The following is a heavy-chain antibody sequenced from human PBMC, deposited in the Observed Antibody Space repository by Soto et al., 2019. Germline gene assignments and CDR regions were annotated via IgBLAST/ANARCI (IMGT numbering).Heavy chain of an antibody. D-gene: IGHD3-9*01. CDR2: VTYDSSEK. J-gene: IGHJ4*02. Sequence: GGSLRLSCAASGFSFFNYGFAWIRQAPGKGLEWVAVVTYDSSEKYYADSVKGRFTISRDNSKNTVYLQMDSLQHNDSALYYCGKAGGSELRYFDWPEVGVWGQGTLVTVSS. CDR1: GFSFFNYG. V-gene: IGHV3-30*18. CDR3: GKAGGSELRYFDWPEVGV.